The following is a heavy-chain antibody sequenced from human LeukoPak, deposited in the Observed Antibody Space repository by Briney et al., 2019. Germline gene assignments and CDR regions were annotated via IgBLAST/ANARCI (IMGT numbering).Heavy chain of an antibody. V-gene: IGHV1-69*13. CDR2: IIPIFGTA. D-gene: IGHD3-3*01. CDR3: AGDFWSGYRNWFVP. CDR1: GGTFSSYA. J-gene: IGHJ5*02. Sequence: SVKVSCKASGGTFSSYAISWVRQAPGQGLEWMGGIIPIFGTANYAQKFQGRVTITADESTSTAYMELSSLRSEDTSVCYCAGDFWSGYRNWFVPWGQRTLVPVPS.